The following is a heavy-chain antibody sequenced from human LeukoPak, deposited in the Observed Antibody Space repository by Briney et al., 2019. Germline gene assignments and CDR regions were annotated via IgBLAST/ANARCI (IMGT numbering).Heavy chain of an antibody. CDR2: ISSSGSVI. CDR3: AKDFQAAAGNFDY. J-gene: IGHJ4*02. Sequence: GGSLRLSCAASGFTFTDYYMTWIRQAPGKGLEWVSYISSSGSVIHYADSVKGRFTISRDNAKNLVYLQMNSLRAEDTAVYYCAKDFQAAAGNFDYWGQGTLVTVSS. V-gene: IGHV3-11*04. CDR1: GFTFTDYY. D-gene: IGHD6-13*01.